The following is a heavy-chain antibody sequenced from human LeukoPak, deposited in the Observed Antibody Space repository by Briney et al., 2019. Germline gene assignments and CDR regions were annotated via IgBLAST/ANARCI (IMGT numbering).Heavy chain of an antibody. Sequence: SETLSLTCAVYGGSFSGYYWSWIRQPPGKGLEWIGEINHSGSTNYNPSLKSRVTISVDTSKNQFSLKLSSVTAADTAVYYCARGAGSTISNDAFDIWGQGTMVTVSS. D-gene: IGHD2-15*01. CDR3: ARGAGSTISNDAFDI. CDR1: GGSFSGYY. V-gene: IGHV4-34*01. CDR2: INHSGST. J-gene: IGHJ3*02.